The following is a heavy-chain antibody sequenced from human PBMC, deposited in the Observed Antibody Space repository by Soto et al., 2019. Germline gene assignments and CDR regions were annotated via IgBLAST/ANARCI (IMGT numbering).Heavy chain of an antibody. J-gene: IGHJ6*04. Sequence: EMQLVGSGGGLVQPRRSLRVSCTASGFSFKGHAMHWVRQAPGKGLEWVSGIHWIRGDTGYADSVKDRFTISKDNAKNSLYLQMSSLRADDTALYYCTGDVSAGAVDVWGKGTTVIVSS. CDR3: TGDVSAGAVDV. V-gene: IGHV3-9*01. D-gene: IGHD6-25*01. CDR2: IHWIRGDT. CDR1: GFSFKGHA.